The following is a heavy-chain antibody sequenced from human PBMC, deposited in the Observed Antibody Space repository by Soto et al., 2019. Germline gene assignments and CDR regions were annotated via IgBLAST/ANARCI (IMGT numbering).Heavy chain of an antibody. CDR3: ARAPRYYNALDV. CDR2: ISSGGNAI. Sequence: EVQLVESGGALVQPGGSLRLSCATSGFLFSSSEINWVRQAPGKGLEWVAYISSGGNAIYYADSVRGRFTISRDNANNSVTLQMNSLKAEDTGVYYCARAPRYYNALDVWGQGTAVTVSS. V-gene: IGHV3-48*03. CDR1: GFLFSSSE. J-gene: IGHJ6*02.